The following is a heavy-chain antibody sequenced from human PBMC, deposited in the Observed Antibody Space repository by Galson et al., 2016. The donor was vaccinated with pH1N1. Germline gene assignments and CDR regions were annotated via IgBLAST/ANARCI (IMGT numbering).Heavy chain of an antibody. CDR2: ISASGAST. CDR3: VKYDSSGYYYGRLAN. Sequence: SLRLSCAASGFTFSVFAMCWVRQAPGKGLEWVSGISASGASTHFADSVKGRFTISRDNSKNALCLEMNSLTGEDTAFYYCVKYDSSGYYYGRLANWGQGTLVTASS. V-gene: IGHV3-23*01. D-gene: IGHD3-22*01. CDR1: GFTFSVFA. J-gene: IGHJ4*02.